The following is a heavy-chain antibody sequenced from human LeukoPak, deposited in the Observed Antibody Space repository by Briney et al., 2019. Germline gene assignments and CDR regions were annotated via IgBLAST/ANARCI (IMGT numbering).Heavy chain of an antibody. J-gene: IGHJ6*03. CDR3: ARESLGYCSGSTCYYFYMDF. CDR2: ISGSSSTI. CDR1: GFTISSYS. V-gene: IGHV3-48*04. D-gene: IGHD2-15*01. Sequence: GVSVTLTCSAYGFTISSYSMIWLRQAPGKGLEGLSYISGSSSTIYDKDSVKCRFTISRDNAKNSLYLQMKSLRAQDTAVYYCARESLGYCSGSTCYYFYMDFWGKGITVTV.